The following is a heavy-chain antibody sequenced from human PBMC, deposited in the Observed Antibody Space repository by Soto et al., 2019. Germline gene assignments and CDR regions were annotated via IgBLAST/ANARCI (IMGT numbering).Heavy chain of an antibody. J-gene: IGHJ5*02. Sequence: SETLSLTCTVSGGSISSGGYYWSWIRQHPGKGLEWIGYIYYSGSTYYNPSLKSRVTISVDTSKNQFSLKLSSVTAADTAVYYCARAVTTYNNWFDPWGQGTLVTVSS. CDR3: ARAVTTYNNWFDP. D-gene: IGHD4-4*01. V-gene: IGHV4-31*03. CDR2: IYYSGST. CDR1: GGSISSGGYY.